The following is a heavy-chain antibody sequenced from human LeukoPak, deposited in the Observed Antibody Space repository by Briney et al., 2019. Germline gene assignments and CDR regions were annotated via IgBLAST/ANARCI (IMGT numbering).Heavy chain of an antibody. Sequence: GRSLRLSCAASGFTFSSYAMHWVRQAPGKGLEWVAVISYDGSNKYYADSVKGRFTISRDNSKNTLYLQMNSLRAEDTAVYYCARDKVGAFDAFDIWGQGTMVTVSS. CDR3: ARDKVGAFDAFDI. CDR2: ISYDGSNK. CDR1: GFTFSSYA. J-gene: IGHJ3*02. D-gene: IGHD1-26*01. V-gene: IGHV3-30-3*01.